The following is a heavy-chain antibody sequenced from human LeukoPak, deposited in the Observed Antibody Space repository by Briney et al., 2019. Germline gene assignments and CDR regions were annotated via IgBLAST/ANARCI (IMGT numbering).Heavy chain of an antibody. CDR2: IYYSETT. J-gene: IGHJ4*02. V-gene: IGHV4-59*01. Sequence: SETLSLTCPVSGGSIRSYHWNWIRQPPGKGLEWIGYIYYSETTSYNPSLKSRVTISVDTSKNQFSLKLSSMTAADTAVYYCARGGSRRDTAMVWDYWGQGILVTVSS. CDR1: GGSIRSYH. D-gene: IGHD5-18*01. CDR3: ARGGSRRDTAMVWDY.